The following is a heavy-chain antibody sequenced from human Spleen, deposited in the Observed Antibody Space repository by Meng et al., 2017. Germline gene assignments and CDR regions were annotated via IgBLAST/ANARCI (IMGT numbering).Heavy chain of an antibody. V-gene: IGHV3-30*04. CDR1: GFTFSSYA. CDR3: ARDYGPDSSGYYFDY. Sequence: GGSLRLSCAASGFTFSSYAMHWVRQAPGKGLEWVAVISYDGSNKYYADSVKGRFTISRDNSKNTLYLQMNSLRAEDTAVYYCARDYGPDSSGYYFDYWGQGTLVTVSS. CDR2: ISYDGSNK. J-gene: IGHJ4*02. D-gene: IGHD3-22*01.